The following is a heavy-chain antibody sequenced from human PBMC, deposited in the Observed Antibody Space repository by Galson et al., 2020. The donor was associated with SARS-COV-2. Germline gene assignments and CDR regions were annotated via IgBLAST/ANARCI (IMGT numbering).Heavy chain of an antibody. CDR3: ARGYRLDTYYYDSSGTDY. CDR2: ISYDGSNK. CDR1: GFTFSSYA. V-gene: IGHV3-30-3*01. J-gene: IGHJ4*02. D-gene: IGHD3-22*01. Sequence: GEYLKISCAASGFTFSSYAMHWVRQAPGKGLEWVAVISYDGSNKYYADSVKGRFTISRDNSKNTLYLQMNSLRAEDTAVYYCARGYRLDTYYYDSSGTDYWGQGTLVTVSS.